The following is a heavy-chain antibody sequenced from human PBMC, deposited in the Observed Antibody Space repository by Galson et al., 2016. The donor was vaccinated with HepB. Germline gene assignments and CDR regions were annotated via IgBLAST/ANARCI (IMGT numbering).Heavy chain of an antibody. CDR3: VKDGGPYVGASGEPGHY. D-gene: IGHD6-19*01. J-gene: IGHJ4*02. V-gene: IGHV3-9*01. Sequence: SLRLSCAASGFNFDDYAMHWVRQRPGKGLEWVSGITLDSGNIVYADSMKDRFTIPRDNAKRSLYLQMNSLTPEDTALYYCVKDGGPYVGASGEPGHYWGQGTLVTVSS. CDR1: GFNFDDYA. CDR2: ITLDSGNI.